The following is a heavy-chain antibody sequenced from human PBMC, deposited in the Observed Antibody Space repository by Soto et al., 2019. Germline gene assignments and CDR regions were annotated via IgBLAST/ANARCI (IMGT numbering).Heavy chain of an antibody. D-gene: IGHD6-6*01. V-gene: IGHV1-24*01. J-gene: IGHJ4*02. CDR1: GYTLTELS. CDR2: FDPEAGET. CDR3: AANTRSSIAEYFDY. Sequence: GASVKVSCKVSGYTLTELSMHWVRQAPGKGLGWMGGFDPEAGETIYAQKFQGRVTMTEDTSIDTVYMELSSLRSEDTAVYYCAANTRSSIAEYFDYWGQGTLVTVSS.